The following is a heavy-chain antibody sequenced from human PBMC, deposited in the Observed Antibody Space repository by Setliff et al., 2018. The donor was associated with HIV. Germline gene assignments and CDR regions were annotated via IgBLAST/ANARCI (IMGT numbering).Heavy chain of an antibody. V-gene: IGHV1-2*02. CDR1: GYTLAGYF. D-gene: IGHD3-3*01. Sequence: ASVKVSCKASGYTLAGYFMHWVRQAPGQGLEWMGWINPNSGGTNYAQKFQGRVTMTRDTSISTAYLDLSRLRSDDTAVYYCPRGAGSPHWYYDTWSGPSSGYFQHWGQGTLVTVSS. CDR2: INPNSGGT. CDR3: PRGAGSPHWYYDTWSGPSSGYFQH. J-gene: IGHJ1*01.